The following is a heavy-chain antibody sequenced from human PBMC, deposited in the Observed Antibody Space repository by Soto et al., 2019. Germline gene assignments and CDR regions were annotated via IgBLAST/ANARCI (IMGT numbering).Heavy chain of an antibody. CDR2: ISYDGSNK. D-gene: IGHD6-13*01. CDR3: AKDRGQQLAYYYYGMDV. CDR1: GFTFSSYG. J-gene: IGHJ6*02. Sequence: QVQLVESGGGVVQPGRSLRLSCAASGFTFSSYGMHWVRQAPGKGLEWVAVISYDGSNKYYADSVKGRFTISRDNSNNTLYLQMNSLRAEDTAVYYCAKDRGQQLAYYYYGMDVWGQGTTVTVSS. V-gene: IGHV3-30*18.